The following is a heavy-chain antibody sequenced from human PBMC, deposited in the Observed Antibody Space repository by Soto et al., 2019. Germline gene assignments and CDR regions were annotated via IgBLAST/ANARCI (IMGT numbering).Heavy chain of an antibody. D-gene: IGHD6-13*01. Sequence: ASVNVSCKASGGTFSSYAISWVRQAPGQGLEWMGIINPSGGSTSYAQKFQGRVTMTRDTSTSTVYMELSSLRSEDTAVYYCARDRSYSSRHSLTFDYWGQGTLVTVSS. CDR2: INPSGGST. V-gene: IGHV1-46*01. J-gene: IGHJ4*02. CDR3: ARDRSYSSRHSLTFDY. CDR1: GGTFSSYA.